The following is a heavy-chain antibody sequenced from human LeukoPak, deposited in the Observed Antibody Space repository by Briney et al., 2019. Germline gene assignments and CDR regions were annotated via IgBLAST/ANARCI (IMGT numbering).Heavy chain of an antibody. D-gene: IGHD2-2*01. Sequence: GSSVKVSCKASGGTFSSYAISWVRQAPGQGLEWMGGIIPVFGTANYAQKFQGRVTITADESTSTAYMELSSLRSEDTVVYYCARDPEPPSYCSSTSCAGAWPTHHYWGQGTLVTVSS. CDR1: GGTFSSYA. V-gene: IGHV1-69*01. CDR2: IIPVFGTA. J-gene: IGHJ4*02. CDR3: ARDPEPPSYCSSTSCAGAWPTHHY.